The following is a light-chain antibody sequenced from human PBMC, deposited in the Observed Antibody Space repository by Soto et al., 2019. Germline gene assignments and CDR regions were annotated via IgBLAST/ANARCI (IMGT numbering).Light chain of an antibody. CDR1: QSISYW. V-gene: IGKV1-5*03. Sequence: DIQMTQSTSTLSASVGDRVTITCRASQSISYWLAWYQQKPGKAPNLLIYKASSLESGVPSRFSGSGSGTEFTLTITSLQPDDFATYYCRHYNTYSPPYTFGQGTKLEIK. CDR2: KAS. CDR3: RHYNTYSPPYT. J-gene: IGKJ2*01.